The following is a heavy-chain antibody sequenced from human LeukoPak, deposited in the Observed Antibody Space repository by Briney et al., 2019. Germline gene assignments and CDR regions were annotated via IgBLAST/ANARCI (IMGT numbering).Heavy chain of an antibody. CDR1: GDSVSSNSAA. V-gene: IGHV6-1*01. CDR3: ARAWRFRILLGDYYYYGMDG. J-gene: IGHJ6*02. Sequence: SQTLSLTCALSGDSVSSNSAAWHWIRQSPSRGLEWLGRTYYRSKWYNDYAVSVKSRITINPDTSKNQFSLQLNSVTPEDTAVYYCARAWRFRILLGDYYYYGMDGWGQGTTGTVS. CDR2: TYYRSKWYN. D-gene: IGHD3-16*01.